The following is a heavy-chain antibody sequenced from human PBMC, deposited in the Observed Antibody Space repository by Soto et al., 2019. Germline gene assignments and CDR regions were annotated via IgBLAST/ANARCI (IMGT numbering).Heavy chain of an antibody. V-gene: IGHV4-4*07. CDR3: ARGGQDFWSGPFDY. D-gene: IGHD3-3*01. CDR1: DGSISTYF. Sequence: SETLSLTCTVSDGSISTYFCNWIRQPAGKGLEWIGRVDNSGNTNYNPSLKSRVTMSADTSRNQFSLKLNSVTAADTAVYYCARGGQDFWSGPFDYWGQGALVTVSS. J-gene: IGHJ4*02. CDR2: VDNSGNT.